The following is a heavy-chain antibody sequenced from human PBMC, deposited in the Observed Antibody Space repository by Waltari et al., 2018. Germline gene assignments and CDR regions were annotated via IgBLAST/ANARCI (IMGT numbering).Heavy chain of an antibody. CDR1: GGSISSSSYY. D-gene: IGHD2-2*01. V-gene: IGHV4-39*01. CDR2: IYYSGST. J-gene: IGHJ4*02. Sequence: QLQLQESGPGLVKPSETLSLTCTVSGGSISSSSYYWGWIRQPPGKGLEGIGSIYYSGSTYNNPSLKSLVTISVDTSKNQFSLKLSSVTAADTAVYDCARQNCSSTSCYAIFDYWGQGTLVTVSS. CDR3: ARQNCSSTSCYAIFDY.